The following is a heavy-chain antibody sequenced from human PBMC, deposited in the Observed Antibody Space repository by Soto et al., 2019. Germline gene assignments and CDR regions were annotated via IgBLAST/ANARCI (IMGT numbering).Heavy chain of an antibody. Sequence: QVQLVESGGGVVQPGRSLRLSCAASGFIFSSYGMHWVRQAPGKGLEWVAVISYEGSHTYYSDSVKGRFTITRDNSKNTLYLRMKRLRPEDTAVYYCAKEVHCGGGSCSWSEGFEYWGQGTLLTVSS. CDR3: AKEVHCGGGSCSWSEGFEY. J-gene: IGHJ4*02. D-gene: IGHD2-15*01. V-gene: IGHV3-30*18. CDR2: ISYEGSHT. CDR1: GFIFSSYG.